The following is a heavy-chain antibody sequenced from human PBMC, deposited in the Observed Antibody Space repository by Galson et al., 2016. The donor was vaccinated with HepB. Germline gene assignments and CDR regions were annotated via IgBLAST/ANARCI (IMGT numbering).Heavy chain of an antibody. V-gene: IGHV3-23*01. J-gene: IGHJ4*02. CDR3: AKDVVSNTGRAFDY. Sequence: SLRLSCAASGFTFTNYGMSWVRQAPGKGLEWVSGIRGSGTTYYADSVKGRVTISRDNSKNTVYLQMDSLRAEDTALYYCAKDVVSNTGRAFDYWGQGTLVTVSS. CDR1: GFTFTNYG. D-gene: IGHD1-1*01. CDR2: IRGSGTT.